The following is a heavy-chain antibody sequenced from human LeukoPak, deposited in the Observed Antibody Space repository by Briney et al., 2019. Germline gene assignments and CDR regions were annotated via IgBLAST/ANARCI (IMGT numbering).Heavy chain of an antibody. J-gene: IGHJ4*02. CDR2: ISGSGGSA. Sequence: PGGSLRLSCAASGFTFSSYAMSWVRQAPGKGLEWLSAISGSGGSAYYADSVKGRFTISRDNSKNTLYLQMNSLRAEDAAVYYCVRGNDYGGPHYWGQGTLVTVSS. CDR1: GFTFSSYA. CDR3: VRGNDYGGPHY. V-gene: IGHV3-23*01. D-gene: IGHD4-23*01.